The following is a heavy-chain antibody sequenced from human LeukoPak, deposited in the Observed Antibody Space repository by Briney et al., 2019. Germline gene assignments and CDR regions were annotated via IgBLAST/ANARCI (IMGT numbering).Heavy chain of an antibody. D-gene: IGHD3-9*01. CDR3: AKDILTGPNYFDY. J-gene: IGHJ4*02. CDR2: ISSSGSTI. CDR1: GFTFSSYE. Sequence: PGGSLRLSCAASGFTFSSYEMNWVRQAPGKGLEWVSYISSSGSTIYYADSVKGRFTISRDNSKNTLYLQMNSLRAEDTAVYYCAKDILTGPNYFDYWGQGTLVTVSS. V-gene: IGHV3-48*03.